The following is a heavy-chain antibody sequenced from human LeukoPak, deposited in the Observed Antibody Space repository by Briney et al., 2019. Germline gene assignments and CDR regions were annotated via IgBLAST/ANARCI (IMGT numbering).Heavy chain of an antibody. J-gene: IGHJ4*02. CDR3: ARESESSGWYDY. CDR1: GFMFHDYA. D-gene: IGHD6-19*01. Sequence: GGSLGLSCAAPGFMFHDYAIHWVRQAPGKGLEWVSLISGDGGSTFYADSVKGRFTISRDNSKNSLYLQMNNLRSDDTALYYCARESESSGWYDYWGQGTLVTVSS. CDR2: ISGDGGST. V-gene: IGHV3-43*02.